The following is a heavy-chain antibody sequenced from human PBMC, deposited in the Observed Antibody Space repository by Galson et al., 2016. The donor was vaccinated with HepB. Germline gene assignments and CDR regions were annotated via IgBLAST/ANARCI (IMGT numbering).Heavy chain of an antibody. J-gene: IGHJ3*02. CDR3: ATPGGSCDVFYI. Sequence: SLRLSCAASGFTFRYYLMTWVRQAPGKGLEWVANINQDGSEKYYVDSVKGRFTISRDNAKNSLYLQMNSLRAEDTAVYYCATPGGSCDVFYIWGQGTMVTVSS. V-gene: IGHV3-7*01. CDR2: INQDGSEK. CDR1: GFTFRYYL. D-gene: IGHD2-2*01.